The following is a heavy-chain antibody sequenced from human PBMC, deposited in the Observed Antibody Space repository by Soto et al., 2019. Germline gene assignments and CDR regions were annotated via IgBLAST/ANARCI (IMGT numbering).Heavy chain of an antibody. V-gene: IGHV5-10-1*01. J-gene: IGHJ5*02. CDR1: GYSFASYW. CDR3: ARHGGGAIQLWNWFDP. CDR2: IDPSDSYT. Sequence: GESLKISCKGSGYSFASYWISWVRQMPGKGLEWMGRIDPSDSYTNYSPSFQGHVTISADKSISTACLQWSSLKASDTAMYYCARHGGGAIQLWNWFDPWGQGTLVTVSS. D-gene: IGHD5-18*01.